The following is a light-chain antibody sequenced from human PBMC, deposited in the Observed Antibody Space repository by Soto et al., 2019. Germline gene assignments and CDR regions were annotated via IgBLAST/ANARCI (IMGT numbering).Light chain of an antibody. CDR1: SSDVGSYNL. CDR3: CSFARSRIL. J-gene: IGLJ1*01. Sequence: QSVLPQPASVSGSPGQSVTISCTGTSSDVGSYNLVSWYQQHPGKAPKLMIYEVSERPAGVSNRFSGSKSANTASLTISGLQAEDEADYYCCSFARSRILFGTGTKVTVL. V-gene: IGLV2-23*02. CDR2: EVS.